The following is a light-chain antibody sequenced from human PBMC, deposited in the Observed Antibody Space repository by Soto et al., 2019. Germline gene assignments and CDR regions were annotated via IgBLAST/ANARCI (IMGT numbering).Light chain of an antibody. Sequence: QSALTQPASVSGSPGQSITISCTGTSSDIGTYNLVSWYQQHPGKAPKLIIYEATKRPSGVSNRFSGSKSGNTASLTISGXXTEDEAXXXCCSYAGGSTLVFGGGTKLTVL. V-gene: IGLV2-23*01. J-gene: IGLJ3*02. CDR2: EAT. CDR1: SSDIGTYNL. CDR3: CSYAGGSTLV.